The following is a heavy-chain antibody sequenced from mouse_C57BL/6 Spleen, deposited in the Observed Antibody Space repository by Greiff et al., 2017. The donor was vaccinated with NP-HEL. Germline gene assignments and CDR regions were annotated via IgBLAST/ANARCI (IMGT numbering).Heavy chain of an antibody. J-gene: IGHJ1*03. V-gene: IGHV1-64*01. D-gene: IGHD2-5*01. CDR2: IHPNSGST. CDR3: AGTYYSKYVWYFDV. Sequence: VQLQQPGAELVKPGASVKLSCKASGYTFTSYWMHWVKQRPGQGLEWIGMIHPNSGSTNYNEKFKSKATLTVAKSSSTAYMQLSSLTSEDSAVYYCAGTYYSKYVWYFDVWGTGTTVTVSS. CDR1: GYTFTSYW.